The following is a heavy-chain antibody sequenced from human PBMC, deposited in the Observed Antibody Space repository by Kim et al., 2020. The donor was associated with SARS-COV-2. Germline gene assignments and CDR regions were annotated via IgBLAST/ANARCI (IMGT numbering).Heavy chain of an antibody. J-gene: IGHJ4*02. Sequence: EDAASVQGRFTISRDDSKNSLYLQMNSLKIEDTAVYFCARDLVPGDAHCDYWGQGVQVTVSS. CDR3: ARDLVPGDAHCDY. D-gene: IGHD3-10*01. V-gene: IGHV3-72*01.